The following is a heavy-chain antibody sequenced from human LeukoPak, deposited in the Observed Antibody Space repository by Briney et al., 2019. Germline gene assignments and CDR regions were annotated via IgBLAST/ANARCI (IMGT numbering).Heavy chain of an antibody. CDR1: LFTFSSYW. Sequence: GGSLRLSCAASLFTFSSYWMHWVREAPGKGVVWGSHINTDGRSTGHADSVKGRFTISRDNAKNTLYLQMNSLRAEDTAVYYCARPSAAGPYFDYWGQGTLVTVSS. V-gene: IGHV3-74*01. J-gene: IGHJ4*02. CDR2: INTDGRST. CDR3: ARPSAAGPYFDY. D-gene: IGHD6-13*01.